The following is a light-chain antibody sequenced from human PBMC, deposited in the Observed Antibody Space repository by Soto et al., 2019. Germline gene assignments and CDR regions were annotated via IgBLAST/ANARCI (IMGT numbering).Light chain of an antibody. V-gene: IGKV1-5*01. Sequence: HSPSTLSASVGDRVTITCRASQSISGWLAWYQQKPGKAPKLLIYDASSLESGVPSRFSGSGSGTEFTLTISSLQPDDLATYYCQQYNSYSYTFGQGTKVDIK. CDR2: DAS. CDR3: QQYNSYSYT. J-gene: IGKJ2*01. CDR1: QSISGW.